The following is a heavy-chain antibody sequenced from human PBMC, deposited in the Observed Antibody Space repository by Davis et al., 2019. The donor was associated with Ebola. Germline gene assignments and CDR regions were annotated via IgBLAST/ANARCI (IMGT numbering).Heavy chain of an antibody. J-gene: IGHJ4*02. D-gene: IGHD2-2*01. CDR3: ARPLELGYCSSTSCYGN. Sequence: GESLKISCKGSGYSFTSYWISWVRQMPGKGLEWMGRIDPSDSYTNYSPSFQGHVTISADKSISTAYLQWNSLKASDTAMYYCARPLELGYCSSTSCYGNWGQGTLVTVSS. CDR2: IDPSDSYT. CDR1: GYSFTSYW. V-gene: IGHV5-10-1*01.